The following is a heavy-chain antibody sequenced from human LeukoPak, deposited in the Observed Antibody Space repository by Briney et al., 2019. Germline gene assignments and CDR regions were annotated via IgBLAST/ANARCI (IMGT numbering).Heavy chain of an antibody. J-gene: IGHJ5*02. CDR3: ARRKYGDTRRCWFDP. D-gene: IGHD4-17*01. CDR2: MNPNSGNT. V-gene: IGHV1-8*01. Sequence: GASVKDSFKSSQYTFTCYDINWVRQAPGQGLEGIGWMNPNSGNTGYAQKFQGRVAMTRNTSISTAYMELSSLTSEDTAVYYCARRKYGDTRRCWFDPWGQGALVTVSS. CDR1: QYTFTCYD.